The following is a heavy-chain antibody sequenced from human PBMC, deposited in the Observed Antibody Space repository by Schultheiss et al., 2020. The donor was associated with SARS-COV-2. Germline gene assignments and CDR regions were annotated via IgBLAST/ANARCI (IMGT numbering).Heavy chain of an antibody. CDR2: ISYDGSNK. CDR3: AKDQSAAGTRGRSYYYYYGMDV. Sequence: GGSLRLSCAASGFTFSSYAMHWVRQAPGKGLEWVAVISYDGSNKYYADSVKGRFTISRDNSKNTLYLQMNSLRAEDTAVYYCAKDQSAAGTRGRSYYYYYGMDVWGQGTTVTVSS. D-gene: IGHD6-13*01. V-gene: IGHV3-30-3*01. CDR1: GFTFSSYA. J-gene: IGHJ6*02.